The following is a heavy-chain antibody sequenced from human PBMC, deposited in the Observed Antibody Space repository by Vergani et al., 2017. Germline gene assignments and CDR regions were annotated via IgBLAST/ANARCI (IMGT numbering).Heavy chain of an antibody. CDR2: ISGHDHRT. V-gene: IGHV3-23*04. CDR3: AGLYGDDGYSPF. J-gene: IGHJ4*02. Sequence: EVDLVESGGGLAQPGGSLRLSCVASGFRFREHGMNWVRQAPGKGLEWVSGISGHDHRTLYADSVKGRFIISRDDSKNTLYLQMSSLRVEDTAIYYCAGLYGDDGYSPFWGQGTLVTVSS. CDR1: GFRFREHG. D-gene: IGHD5-18*01.